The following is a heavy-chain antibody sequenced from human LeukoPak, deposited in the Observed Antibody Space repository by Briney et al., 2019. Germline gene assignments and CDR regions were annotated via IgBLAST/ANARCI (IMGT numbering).Heavy chain of an antibody. V-gene: IGHV2-5*01. CDR1: GFLLSTSGVG. CDR3: AHTTTTTYGYDF. J-gene: IGHJ4*02. Sequence: SGPTLVKPTETLTLTCSFSGFLLSTSGVGVGWIRQPPGKALEWLALLYWHDDKRYSPSLKSRLTITKDTSKDQVVLTMTNMDPVDTATYSCAHTTTTTYGYDFWGQGTLVTVSS. D-gene: IGHD5-18*01. CDR2: LYWHDDK.